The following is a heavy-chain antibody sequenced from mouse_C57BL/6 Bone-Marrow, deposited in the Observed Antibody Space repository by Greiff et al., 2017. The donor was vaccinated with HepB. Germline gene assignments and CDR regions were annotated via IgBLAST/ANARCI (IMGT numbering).Heavy chain of an antibody. J-gene: IGHJ3*01. CDR2: IYPGDGDT. V-gene: IGHV1-82*01. Sequence: QVQLQQSGPELVKPGASVKISCKASGYAFSSSWMNWVKQRPGKGLEWIGRIYPGDGDTNYNGKFKGKATLTADKSSSTAYMQLSSLTSEDSAVYFCARSSYYYGSSPWFAYWGQGTLVTVSA. D-gene: IGHD1-1*01. CDR3: ARSSYYYGSSPWFAY. CDR1: GYAFSSSW.